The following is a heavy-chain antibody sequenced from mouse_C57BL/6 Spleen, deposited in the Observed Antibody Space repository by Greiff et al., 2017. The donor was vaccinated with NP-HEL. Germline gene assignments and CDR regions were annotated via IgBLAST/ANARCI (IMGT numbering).Heavy chain of an antibody. D-gene: IGHD1-2*01. CDR1: GYTFTDYY. V-gene: IGHV1-26*01. CDR2: INPNNGGT. CDR3: ARGSLRLYAMDY. J-gene: IGHJ4*01. Sequence: VQLQQSGPELVKPGASVKISCKASGYTFTDYYMNWVKQSHGKSLEWIGDINPNNGGTSYNQKFKGKATLTVDKSSSTAYMELRSLTSVDSAVYYCARGSLRLYAMDYWGQGTSVTVSS.